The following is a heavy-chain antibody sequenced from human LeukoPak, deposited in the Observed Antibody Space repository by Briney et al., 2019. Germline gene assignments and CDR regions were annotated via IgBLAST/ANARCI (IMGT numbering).Heavy chain of an antibody. CDR1: GYTFTSYD. V-gene: IGHV1-8*01. CDR2: MNPNSGNT. CDR3: ARGVTTAQYNWFDP. J-gene: IGHJ5*02. D-gene: IGHD2-21*02. Sequence: VKVSCKASGYTFTSYDINWVRQATGQGLEWMGWMNPNSGNTGYAQKFQGRVTMTRDTSTSTVYMELSSLRSEDTAVYYCARGVTTAQYNWFDPWGQGTLVTVSS.